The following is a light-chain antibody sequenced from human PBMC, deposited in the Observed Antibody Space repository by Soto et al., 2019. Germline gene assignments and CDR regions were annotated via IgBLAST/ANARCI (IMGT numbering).Light chain of an antibody. CDR1: SSNIESNT. CDR3: AAWDDILNGYV. CDR2: SNY. Sequence: QAVVTQPPSASRTPGQRVTISCSGSSSNIESNTVTWYQQLPGTAPKLVIYSNYDRPSGVPDRFSGSTSGTSASLVIRGLQSEDEADYYCAAWDDILNGYVFGGGTKLTVL. J-gene: IGLJ1*01. V-gene: IGLV1-44*01.